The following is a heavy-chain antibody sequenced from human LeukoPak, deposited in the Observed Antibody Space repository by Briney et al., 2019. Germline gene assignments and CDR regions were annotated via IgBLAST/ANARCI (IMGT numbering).Heavy chain of an antibody. Sequence: ASVKVSCKASGYSFSGHYIHWVRQAPGQGLEWMGIINPSGGSTSYAQKFQGRVTFTADESTSTAYMELSSLRPEDTAVYYCARDLVGSAISYSSGAWDYWGQGTLVTVSS. D-gene: IGHD3-10*01. J-gene: IGHJ4*02. CDR1: GYSFSGHY. CDR3: ARDLVGSAISYSSGAWDY. V-gene: IGHV1-46*01. CDR2: INPSGGST.